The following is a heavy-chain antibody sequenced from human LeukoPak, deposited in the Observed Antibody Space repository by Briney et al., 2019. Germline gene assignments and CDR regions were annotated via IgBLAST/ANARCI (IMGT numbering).Heavy chain of an antibody. D-gene: IGHD1-1*01. V-gene: IGHV3-33*01. Sequence: QPGRSLRLSCAASGFTFSNYGMHWVRQAPGKGLEWVAVIWYDGSNGYYADSVKGRFTISRDNSKNTLYLQMNSLRAEDTAVYYCARYDARYGMDVWGQGTTVTVSS. CDR2: IWYDGSNG. J-gene: IGHJ6*02. CDR1: GFTFSNYG. CDR3: ARYDARYGMDV.